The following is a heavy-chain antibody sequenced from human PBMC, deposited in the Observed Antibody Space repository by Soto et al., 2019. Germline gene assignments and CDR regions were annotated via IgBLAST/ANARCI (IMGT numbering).Heavy chain of an antibody. V-gene: IGHV5-51*01. D-gene: IGHD3-22*01. CDR1: GYSFTSYW. Sequence: LGESLKISCKGSGYSFTSYWIGWVRQMPGKGLEWMGIIYPGDSDTRYSPSFQGQVTISADKSISTAYLQWSSLKASDTAMYYCARLCYYDSSGYKTDAFDIWGQGTMVTVSS. CDR3: ARLCYYDSSGYKTDAFDI. CDR2: IYPGDSDT. J-gene: IGHJ3*02.